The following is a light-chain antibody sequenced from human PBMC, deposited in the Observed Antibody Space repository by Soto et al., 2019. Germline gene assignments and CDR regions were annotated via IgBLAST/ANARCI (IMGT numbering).Light chain of an antibody. V-gene: IGKV1-5*01. CDR1: QSISSN. CDR3: QQYNSYPWT. Sequence: DIQMPQSPSSLSASVGDRVTITCRASQSISSNLNWYQQKPGKAPKLLIYDASSLESGVPSRFSGSGSGTEFTLTITSLQPDDFATYYCQQYNSYPWTFGQGTKVDIK. CDR2: DAS. J-gene: IGKJ1*01.